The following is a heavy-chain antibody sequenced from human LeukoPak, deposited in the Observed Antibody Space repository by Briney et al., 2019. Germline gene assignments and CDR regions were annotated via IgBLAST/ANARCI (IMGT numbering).Heavy chain of an antibody. D-gene: IGHD5-12*01. V-gene: IGHV3-74*01. J-gene: IGHJ4*02. Sequence: GGSLRLSCAASGFTFSSYWMHWVRQAPGKGLVWVSRINSDGSRTTYADSVKGRFTISRDNAKNTLYVQMNSLRAEDTAVYYCVRGYRGYDLDYWGQGTLVTVSS. CDR3: VRGYRGYDLDY. CDR2: INSDGSRT. CDR1: GFTFSSYW.